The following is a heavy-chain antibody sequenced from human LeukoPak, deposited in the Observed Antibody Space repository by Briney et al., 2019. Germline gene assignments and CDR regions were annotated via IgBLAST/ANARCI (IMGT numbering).Heavy chain of an antibody. CDR2: ISYDGSNK. J-gene: IGHJ6*02. Sequence: GGSLRLSCAGSGFTFSGFAMHWVRKAPGKGLEWVAVISYDGSNKYYADSVKGRFTISRDNSKNTLYLQMNSLRAEDTAVYYCARQQLDTSLYYYYGMDVWGQGTTVTVSS. CDR1: GFTFSGFA. CDR3: ARQQLDTSLYYYYGMDV. D-gene: IGHD6-13*01. V-gene: IGHV3-30*04.